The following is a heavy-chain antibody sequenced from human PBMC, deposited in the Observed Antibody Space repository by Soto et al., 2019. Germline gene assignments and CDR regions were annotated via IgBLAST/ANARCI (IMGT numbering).Heavy chain of an antibody. J-gene: IGHJ6*02. CDR3: ERNDQLLWVSFRYYYYGMDV. D-gene: IGHD2-2*01. CDR1: GGTFSSYA. Sequence: QVQLVQSGAEVKKPGSSVKVSCKASGGTFSSYAISWVRQAPGQGLEWMGGIIPIFGTANYAQKCQGRVTINADESTSTAYMELSSLRTEDTAVYYCERNDQLLWVSFRYYYYGMDVWGQGTTVTVAS. V-gene: IGHV1-69*12. CDR2: IIPIFGTA.